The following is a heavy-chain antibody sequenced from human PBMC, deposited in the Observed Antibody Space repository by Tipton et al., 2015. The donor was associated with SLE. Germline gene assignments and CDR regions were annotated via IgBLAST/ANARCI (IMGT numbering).Heavy chain of an antibody. V-gene: IGHV3-30-3*01. CDR3: ARERAGDAFDI. J-gene: IGHJ3*02. Sequence: SLRLSYAASGFTFSSYVMHWVRQAPGKGLEWVALISYDGTNKYYADSVKGRFTISRDNSKNTLYLQMNSLRAEDTAVYYCARERAGDAFDIWGQGTMVTVSS. CDR2: ISYDGTNK. CDR1: GFTFSSYV.